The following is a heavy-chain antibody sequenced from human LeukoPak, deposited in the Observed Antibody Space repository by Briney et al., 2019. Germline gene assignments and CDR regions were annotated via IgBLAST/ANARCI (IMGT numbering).Heavy chain of an antibody. CDR1: GFTFSSYA. V-gene: IGHV4-30-4*08. Sequence: LRLSCAASGFTFSSYAMSWVRQAPGKGLEWIGYIYYSGSTYYNPSLKSRVTISVDTSKNQFSLKLSSVTAADTAVYYCARDCSSTSCYGYYYYYYGMDVWGQGTTVTVSS. CDR3: ARDCSSTSCYGYYYYYYGMDV. J-gene: IGHJ6*02. CDR2: IYYSGST. D-gene: IGHD2-2*01.